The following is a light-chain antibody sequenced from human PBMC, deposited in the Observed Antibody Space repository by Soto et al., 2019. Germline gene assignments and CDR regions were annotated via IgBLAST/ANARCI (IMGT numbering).Light chain of an antibody. CDR3: QQLTSYPRST. CDR2: AAS. J-gene: IGKJ5*01. CDR1: QGISNY. Sequence: DIQLTQSRSFLSASVGDRVTITCRASQGISNYLAWYQQRPGKAPKLLIYAASTLQTGVPSRFSGSGSGTEFTLTISSLQPEDFATYHCQQLTSYPRSTFGQGTRLEI. V-gene: IGKV1-9*01.